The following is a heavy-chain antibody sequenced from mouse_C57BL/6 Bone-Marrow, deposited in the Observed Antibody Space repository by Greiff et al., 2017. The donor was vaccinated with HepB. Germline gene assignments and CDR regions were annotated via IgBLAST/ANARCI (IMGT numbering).Heavy chain of an antibody. CDR1: GYSFTGYY. CDR3: ARSPLVAHFDY. Sequence: VQLQQSGPELVKPGASVKISCKASGYSFTGYYMNWVKQSPEKSLEWIGEINPSTGGTTYNKKFKAKATLTVDKSSSTAYMQLKSLTSEDSAVYYCARSPLVAHFDYWGQGTTLTVSS. CDR2: INPSTGGT. D-gene: IGHD1-1*01. J-gene: IGHJ2*01. V-gene: IGHV1-42*01.